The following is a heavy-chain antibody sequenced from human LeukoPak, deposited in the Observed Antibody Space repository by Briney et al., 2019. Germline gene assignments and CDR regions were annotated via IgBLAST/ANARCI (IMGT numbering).Heavy chain of an antibody. CDR2: MNPNSGNT. CDR3: ARGERDDYSKNFDY. V-gene: IGHV1-8*03. J-gene: IGHJ4*02. Sequence: ASVKVSCKASGYTFTSYDINWVRQATGQGLERMGWMNPNSGNTDYAQKFQGRVTITRNTSISTAYMELSSLRSEDTAVYYCARGERDDYSKNFDYWGQGTLVTVSS. CDR1: GYTFTSYD. D-gene: IGHD4-11*01.